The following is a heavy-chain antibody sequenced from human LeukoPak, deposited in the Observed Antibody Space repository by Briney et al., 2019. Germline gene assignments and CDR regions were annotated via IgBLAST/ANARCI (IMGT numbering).Heavy chain of an antibody. Sequence: GGSLRLSCAASGFTFSSYSMNWVRQAPGKGLEWVSSISSSSSYIYYADSVKGRFTISRDNAKNSLYLQMSSLRAEDTAVYYCAREIYGSGSYYTDAFDIWGQGTMATVSS. J-gene: IGHJ3*02. CDR3: AREIYGSGSYYTDAFDI. CDR2: ISSSSSYI. V-gene: IGHV3-21*01. CDR1: GFTFSSYS. D-gene: IGHD3-10*01.